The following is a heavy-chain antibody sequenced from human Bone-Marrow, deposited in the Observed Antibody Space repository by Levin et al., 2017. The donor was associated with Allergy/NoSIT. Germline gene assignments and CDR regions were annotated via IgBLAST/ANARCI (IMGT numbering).Heavy chain of an antibody. CDR3: ARDLDIVVVPAAMSLDGFDP. CDR2: IIPIFGTA. J-gene: IGHJ5*02. CDR1: GGTFSSYA. Sequence: ASVKVSCKASGGTFSSYAISWVRQAPGQGLEWMGGIIPIFGTANYAQKFQGRVTITADKSTSTAYMELSSLRSEDTAVYYCARDLDIVVVPAAMSLDGFDPWGQGTLVTVSS. V-gene: IGHV1-69*06. D-gene: IGHD2-2*01.